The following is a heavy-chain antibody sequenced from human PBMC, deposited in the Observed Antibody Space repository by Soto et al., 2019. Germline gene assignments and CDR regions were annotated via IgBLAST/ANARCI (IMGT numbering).Heavy chain of an antibody. CDR2: ISGSGGST. V-gene: IGHV3-23*01. J-gene: IGHJ3*02. Sequence: GSLRLSCAASGFTFSSYAMSWVRQAPGKGPEWVSAISGSGGSTYYADSVKGRFTISRDNSKNTLYLQMNSLRAEDTAVYYCAKVNRGLPRITGFDIWGQGTMVTVSS. CDR1: GFTFSSYA. CDR3: AKVNRGLPRITGFDI. D-gene: IGHD1-20*01.